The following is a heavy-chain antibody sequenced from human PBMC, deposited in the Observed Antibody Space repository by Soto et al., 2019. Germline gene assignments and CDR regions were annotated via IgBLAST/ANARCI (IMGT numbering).Heavy chain of an antibody. J-gene: IGHJ4*02. CDR1: GYTFTNYA. CDR2: IHTGNGNP. CDR3: ARDTAMGHFDY. D-gene: IGHD5-18*01. V-gene: IGHV1-3*04. Sequence: ASVKVSCKASGYTFTNYAIHWVRQAPGQRLEWMGWIHTGNGNPKYSQNFQGRVTLTRDTSASTAYMELSSLRSEDTAVYYCARDTAMGHFDYWGQGTQVTRLL.